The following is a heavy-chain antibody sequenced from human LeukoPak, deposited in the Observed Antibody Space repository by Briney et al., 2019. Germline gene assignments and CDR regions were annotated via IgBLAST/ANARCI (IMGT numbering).Heavy chain of an antibody. J-gene: IGHJ4*02. CDR3: ARDKTSGSYPSYFDY. CDR2: IWYDGSNK. D-gene: IGHD1-26*01. CDR1: GFTFSSYG. V-gene: IGHV3-33*01. Sequence: GGSLRLSCAASGFTFSSYGMHWVRQAPGKGLEWVAVIWYDGSNKYYADSVKGRLTISRDNSKNTLYLQMNSLRAEDTAVYYCARDKTSGSYPSYFDYWGQGTLVTVSS.